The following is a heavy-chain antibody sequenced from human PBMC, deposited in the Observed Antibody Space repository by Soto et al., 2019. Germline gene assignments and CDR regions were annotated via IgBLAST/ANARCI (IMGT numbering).Heavy chain of an antibody. CDR1: GFTFSSYG. CDR2: ISYDGSNK. V-gene: IGHV3-30*18. D-gene: IGHD6-13*01. CDR3: AKDLALPAYSSSWYYDYSYYGMDV. J-gene: IGHJ6*02. Sequence: QVQLVESGGGVVQPGRSLRLSCAASGFTFSSYGMHWVRQAPGKGLEWVAVISYDGSNKYYADSVKGRFTISRDNSKNTLYLQMNSLRAEDTAVYYCAKDLALPAYSSSWYYDYSYYGMDVWGQGTTVTVSS.